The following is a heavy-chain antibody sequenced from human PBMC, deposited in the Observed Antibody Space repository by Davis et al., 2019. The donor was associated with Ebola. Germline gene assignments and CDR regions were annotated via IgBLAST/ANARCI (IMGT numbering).Heavy chain of an antibody. J-gene: IGHJ4*02. D-gene: IGHD5-18*01. V-gene: IGHV3-73*01. CDR3: TSFIQDDDY. Sequence: GESLKISYAASGFTFSGSAMHWVRQASGKGLEWVGRIRSKANSYATAYAASVKGRFTISRDDSKNTAYLQMNSLKTEDTAVYYCTSFIQDDDYWGQGTLVTVSS. CDR1: GFTFSGSA. CDR2: IRSKANSYAT.